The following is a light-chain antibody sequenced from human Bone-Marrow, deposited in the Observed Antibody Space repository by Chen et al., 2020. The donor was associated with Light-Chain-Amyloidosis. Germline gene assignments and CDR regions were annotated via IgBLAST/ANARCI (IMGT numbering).Light chain of an antibody. CDR1: QSVSSSY. V-gene: IGKV3-20*01. Sequence: EIVLTQSPGTLSWSPGESATLSCRASQSVSSSYLAWYQQKPGQAPRLLIYGASSRATGIPDRFSGSGSGTDFTLTISRLEPEDFAVYYCQQYGSWLTFGGGTKVEIK. CDR3: QQYGSWLT. CDR2: GAS. J-gene: IGKJ4*01.